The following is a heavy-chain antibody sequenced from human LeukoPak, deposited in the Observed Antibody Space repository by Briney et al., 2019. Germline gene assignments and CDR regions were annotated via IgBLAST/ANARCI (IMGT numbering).Heavy chain of an antibody. CDR1: GFTFSSYS. V-gene: IGHV3-48*02. D-gene: IGHD1-26*01. CDR2: ISTSSSTI. J-gene: IGHJ4*02. CDR3: ARGVDY. Sequence: AGSLRLSCAASGFTFSSYSMNWVRQAPGKGLEWVSYISTSSSTIYYADSVKGRFTISRDNAKKSLYLQMNSLRDEDTAGYYCARGVDYWGQGTLVTVSS.